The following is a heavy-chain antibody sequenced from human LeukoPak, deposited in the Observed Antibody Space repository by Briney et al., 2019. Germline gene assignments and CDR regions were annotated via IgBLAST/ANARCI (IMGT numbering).Heavy chain of an antibody. CDR3: DRYGGVRGHYFDY. CDR2: IHYSGST. CDR1: GGSISSGDYY. V-gene: IGHV4-30-4*08. J-gene: IGHJ4*02. D-gene: IGHD3-10*01. Sequence: SQTLSLTCTVSGGSISSGDYYWSWIRQPPGQGLEWIGYIHYSGSTYYNPSLNSRVTTSMATSKNQFSLKLSSVTAAATAVYDCDRYGGVRGHYFDYWGQGTLVTVSS.